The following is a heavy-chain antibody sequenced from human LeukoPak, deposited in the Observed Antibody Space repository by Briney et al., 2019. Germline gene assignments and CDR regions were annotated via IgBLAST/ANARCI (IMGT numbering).Heavy chain of an antibody. CDR2: IYTSGST. V-gene: IGHV4-61*02. D-gene: IGHD3-9*01. Sequence: SETLSLTCTVSGGSISSGSYYWSWIRQPAGKGLEWIGRIYTSGSTNYNPSLKSRVTISVDTSKNQFSLKLSSVTAADTVVYYCAREEDDILTGYYAINWFDPWGQGTLVTVSS. CDR3: AREEDDILTGYYAINWFDP. J-gene: IGHJ5*02. CDR1: GGSISSGSYY.